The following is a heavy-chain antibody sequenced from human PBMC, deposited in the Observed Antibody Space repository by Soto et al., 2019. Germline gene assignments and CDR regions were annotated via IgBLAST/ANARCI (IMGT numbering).Heavy chain of an antibody. V-gene: IGHV1-69*01. Sequence: QVQLVQSGAEVKKPGSSVKVSCKASGGTFSSYAISWVRQAPGKGFEWMGGIIPIFGTANYAQKFHGRVTITSNQSTITSYIYLNILISYHTSIYYSSTTSYSPNSPYYFDYWGQGTLVTVSS. CDR2: IIPIFGTA. CDR1: GGTFSSYA. D-gene: IGHD7-27*01. CDR3: STTSYSPNSPYYFDY. J-gene: IGHJ4*02.